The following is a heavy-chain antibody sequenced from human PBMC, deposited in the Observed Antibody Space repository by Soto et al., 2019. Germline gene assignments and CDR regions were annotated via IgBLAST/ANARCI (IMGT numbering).Heavy chain of an antibody. CDR2: IIPILGIA. D-gene: IGHD3-10*01. Sequence: QVQLVQSGAEVKKPGSSVKVSCKASGGTFSSYTISWVRQAPGQGLEWMGRIIPILGIANYAQKFQGRVTITADKTTRTAYMELSSLRPEDTAVYYRARDQGFGEPTDAWGQGTLATVSS. J-gene: IGHJ5*02. CDR1: GGTFSSYT. CDR3: ARDQGFGEPTDA. V-gene: IGHV1-69*08.